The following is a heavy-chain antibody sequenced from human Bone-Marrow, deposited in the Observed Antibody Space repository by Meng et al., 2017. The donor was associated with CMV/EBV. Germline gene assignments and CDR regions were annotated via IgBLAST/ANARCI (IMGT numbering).Heavy chain of an antibody. CDR3: ARDRGRSYCSSTSCRITPSYGMDV. CDR1: GFTFSSYA. J-gene: IGHJ6*02. V-gene: IGHV3-23*01. Sequence: GGSLRLSCAASGFTFSSYAMSWVRQAPGKGLEWVSAISGSGGSTYYADSVKGRFTISRDNSKNTLYLQMNSLRAEDTAVYYCARDRGRSYCSSTSCRITPSYGMDVWGQGHTVTVSS. CDR2: ISGSGGST. D-gene: IGHD2-2*01.